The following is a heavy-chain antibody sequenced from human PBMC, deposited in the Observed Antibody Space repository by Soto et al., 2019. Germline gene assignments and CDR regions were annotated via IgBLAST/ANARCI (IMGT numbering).Heavy chain of an antibody. CDR1: GFTFSSYS. V-gene: IGHV3-48*02. Sequence: EESLRLSGAASGFTFSSYSMNWVRQAPGKGLECFSYISRSSSTIYYADSVKGRFTISRDNAKNSLYLQMNSLRDEDTAVYYCARDGPGIAGSYGMDVWGQGATVTVSS. CDR2: ISRSSSTI. D-gene: IGHD6-13*01. CDR3: ARDGPGIAGSYGMDV. J-gene: IGHJ6*02.